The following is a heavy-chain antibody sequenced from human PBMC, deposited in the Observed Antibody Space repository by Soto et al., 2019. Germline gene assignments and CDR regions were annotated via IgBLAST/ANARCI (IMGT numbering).Heavy chain of an antibody. D-gene: IGHD2-21*01. CDR3: ASALGDTWGGDYFDH. J-gene: IGHJ4*02. CDR1: GGSRRGYA. Sequence: SETLSLTCTVSGGSRRGYAGSWIRQSPGKGLEWIGYVYSGGGTNYSPSFMGRVTISVDTTDTQFSLKLNSVTAADTAVYYCASALGDTWGGDYFDHWGQGPLVTV. CDR2: VYSGGGT. V-gene: IGHV4-59*01.